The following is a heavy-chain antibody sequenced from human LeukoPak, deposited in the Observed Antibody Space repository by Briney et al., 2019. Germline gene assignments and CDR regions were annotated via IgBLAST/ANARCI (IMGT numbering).Heavy chain of an antibody. V-gene: IGHV1-46*01. D-gene: IGHD2-15*01. CDR3: ARDGYCSGGSCYSAVDY. J-gene: IGHJ4*02. Sequence: ASVKVSCKASGYTFTSYYMHWVRQAPGQGLEWMGIINPSGGSTSYAQKFRGRVTMTRDTSTSTVYMELSSLRPEDTAVYYCARDGYCSGGSCYSAVDYWGQGTLVTVSS. CDR2: INPSGGST. CDR1: GYTFTSYY.